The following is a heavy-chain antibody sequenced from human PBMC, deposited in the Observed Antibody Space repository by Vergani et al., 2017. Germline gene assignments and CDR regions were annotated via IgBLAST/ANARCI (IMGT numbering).Heavy chain of an antibody. V-gene: IGHV4-59*01. CDR2: IYYSGST. Sequence: QVQLQESGPGLVKPSETLSLTCTVSGGSISSYYWSWIRQPPGKGLEWIGYIYYSGSTNYNPSLKRRVTISVDTSKNQFPLKLSSVTAADTAVYYCARAVVPAANGYYYYMDVWGKGTTVTVSS. CDR1: GGSISSYY. J-gene: IGHJ6*03. D-gene: IGHD2-2*01. CDR3: ARAVVPAANGYYYYMDV.